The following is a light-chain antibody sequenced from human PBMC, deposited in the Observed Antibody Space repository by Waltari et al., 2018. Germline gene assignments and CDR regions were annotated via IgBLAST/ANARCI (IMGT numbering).Light chain of an antibody. J-gene: IGLJ2*01. V-gene: IGLV1-47*01. CDR2: RNN. CDR1: SSNIGSNY. CDR3: AAWDDSLSGRV. Sequence: QSVLTQPPSASGTPGQRVTISCSGSSSNIGSNYVYWYQQLPGTAPKLPIYRNNPRPSGGPYRFSGSKSGTSASLAISGLRSEDEADYYCAAWDDSLSGRVFGGGTKLTVL.